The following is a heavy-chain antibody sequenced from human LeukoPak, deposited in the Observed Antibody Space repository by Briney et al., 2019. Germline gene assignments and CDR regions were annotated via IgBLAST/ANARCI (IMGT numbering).Heavy chain of an antibody. Sequence: PGGSLRLSCAASGFTFSSYAMSWVRQAPGKGLEWVSAISGSGGGTYYADSVKGRFTISRDNSKNTLYLQMNSLRAEDTAVYYCAKLLVLEWLLNDYWGQGTLVTVSS. J-gene: IGHJ4*02. V-gene: IGHV3-23*01. D-gene: IGHD3-3*01. CDR3: AKLLVLEWLLNDY. CDR1: GFTFSSYA. CDR2: ISGSGGGT.